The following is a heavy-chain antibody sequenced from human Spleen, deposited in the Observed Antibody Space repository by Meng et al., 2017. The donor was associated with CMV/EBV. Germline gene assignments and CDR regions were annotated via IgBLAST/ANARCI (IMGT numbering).Heavy chain of an antibody. CDR2: INHSGST. J-gene: IGHJ1*01. D-gene: IGHD6-13*01. Sequence: SETLSLTCAVYGGSFSGYCWSWIRQPPGKGLEWIGEINHSGSTNYNPSLKSRVTISVVTSKNQFSLKLSSVTAADTAVYYCAREGSGSNGSSRYGHFHHWGQGTLVTVSS. CDR3: AREGSGSNGSSRYGHFHH. V-gene: IGHV4-34*01. CDR1: GGSFSGYC.